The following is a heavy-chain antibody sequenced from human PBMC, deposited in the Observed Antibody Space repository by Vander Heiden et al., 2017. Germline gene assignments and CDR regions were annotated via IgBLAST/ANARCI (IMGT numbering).Heavy chain of an antibody. Sequence: QLVESGGGVVQPGRSLRLSCAASGFTFSSYGMHWVRQAPGKGLEWVAIIWYDGSNKYYADSVKGRVTIYRDNSKNTLYLQMNSLRAEDTAVYYCARDRSTIFDYWGQGTLVTVSS. CDR2: IWYDGSNK. CDR1: GFTFSSYG. CDR3: ARDRSTIFDY. D-gene: IGHD3-3*01. V-gene: IGHV3-33*01. J-gene: IGHJ4*02.